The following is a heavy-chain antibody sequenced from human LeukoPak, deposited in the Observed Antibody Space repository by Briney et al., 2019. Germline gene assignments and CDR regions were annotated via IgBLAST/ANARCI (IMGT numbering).Heavy chain of an antibody. D-gene: IGHD3-22*01. CDR2: INPNSGST. Sequence: ASVKVSCKASGYTFTGYYMHWVRQAPGQGLEWMGWINPNSGSTNYAQKFQGRVTMTRDTSISTAYMELSRLRSDDTAVYYCARDYYDSSGYYLFDYWGQGTLVTVSS. CDR3: ARDYYDSSGYYLFDY. V-gene: IGHV1-2*02. CDR1: GYTFTGYY. J-gene: IGHJ4*02.